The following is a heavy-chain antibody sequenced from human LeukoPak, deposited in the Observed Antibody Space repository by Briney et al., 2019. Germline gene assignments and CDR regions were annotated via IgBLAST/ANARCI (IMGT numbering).Heavy chain of an antibody. D-gene: IGHD6-13*01. CDR3: AGGTAAACFAY. Sequence: SQTLSLTCALSGDRVSINITASNSVRQSPSRGLEWLGRTYYRSKWYNDYAISVKSRISINPDTSKNQLSLQLNSVRPEDTAVYYCAGGTAAACFAYWGQGAPATVSS. CDR1: GDRVSINITA. V-gene: IGHV6-1*01. J-gene: IGHJ4*02. CDR2: TYYRSKWYN.